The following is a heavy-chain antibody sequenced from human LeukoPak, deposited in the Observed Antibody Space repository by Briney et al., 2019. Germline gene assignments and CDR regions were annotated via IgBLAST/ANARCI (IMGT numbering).Heavy chain of an antibody. CDR2: INPDSGGT. D-gene: IGHD1-26*01. CDR1: GYTFTSYG. CDR3: ARWYSGSPGAFDI. Sequence: ASVKVSCKASGYTFTSYGISWVRQAPGQGLEWMGWINPDSGGTHYAQRFQGRVTMTRDTSISTAYMELSRLRSDDTAVYYCARWYSGSPGAFDIWGQGTMVTVSS. J-gene: IGHJ3*02. V-gene: IGHV1-2*02.